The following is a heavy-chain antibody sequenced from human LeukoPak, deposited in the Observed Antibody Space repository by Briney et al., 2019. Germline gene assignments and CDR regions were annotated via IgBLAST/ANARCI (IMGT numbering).Heavy chain of an antibody. CDR1: GVSISSGGYY. Sequence: PSETLSLTCTVSGVSISSGGYYWSWIRQHPGKGLEWIGYIYYSGSTSYNPSLQSRITISVDTSKNQFPLKLTSVTAADTAVYYCASDFDYWGQGTLVTVSS. V-gene: IGHV4-31*03. CDR3: ASDFDY. J-gene: IGHJ4*02. CDR2: IYYSGST.